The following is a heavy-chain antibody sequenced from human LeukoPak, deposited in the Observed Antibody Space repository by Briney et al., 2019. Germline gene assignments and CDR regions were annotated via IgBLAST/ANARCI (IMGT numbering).Heavy chain of an antibody. Sequence: PGGSLRLSCAASGFTLSSYSMNWVRQAPGKGLEWVSYISISSDTIYYADPVKGRFTISRDNAKNSLYLQMNSLRDDDTAVYYCARGPPMFTPWGQGTLVTVSS. V-gene: IGHV3-48*02. D-gene: IGHD3-10*01. J-gene: IGHJ5*02. CDR1: GFTLSSYS. CDR2: ISISSDTI. CDR3: ARGPPMFTP.